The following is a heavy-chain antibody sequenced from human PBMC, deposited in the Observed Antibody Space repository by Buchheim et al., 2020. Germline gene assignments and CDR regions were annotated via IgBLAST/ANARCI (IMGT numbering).Heavy chain of an antibody. J-gene: IGHJ4*02. CDR2: ISSSGSST. CDR3: ARDPPCHCTRTSCYAPWFGF. Sequence: EVQLVESGGGLVQPGGSLRLSCAASGFSFSSYEMNWVRQAPGKGLEWVSSISSSGSSTYYADSVKGRFTISRDNAKNTLYLQMNSLGVEDTGVYYCARDPPCHCTRTSCYAPWFGFWGQGTL. V-gene: IGHV3-48*03. D-gene: IGHD2-2*01. CDR1: GFSFSSYE.